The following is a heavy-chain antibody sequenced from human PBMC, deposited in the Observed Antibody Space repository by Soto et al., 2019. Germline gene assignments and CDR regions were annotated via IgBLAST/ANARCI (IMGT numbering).Heavy chain of an antibody. D-gene: IGHD3-10*01. CDR3: ARDYYGSNHAFDI. J-gene: IGHJ3*02. CDR2: IWYDGSNK. Sequence: QVQLVESGGGVVQPGRSLRLSCAASGFTFSSYGMHWVRQAPGKGLEWVAVIWYDGSNKYYADSVKGRFTISRDNSKNTLYLQMNSLRAEDTAVYYCARDYYGSNHAFDIWGQGTMVTVSS. CDR1: GFTFSSYG. V-gene: IGHV3-33*01.